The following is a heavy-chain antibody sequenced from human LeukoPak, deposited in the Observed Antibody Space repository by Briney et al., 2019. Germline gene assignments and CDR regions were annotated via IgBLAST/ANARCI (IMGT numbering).Heavy chain of an antibody. J-gene: IGHJ4*02. CDR1: GFIFSSYA. Sequence: GGSLRLSCAASGFIFSSYAMSWVRQAPGKGLEWVSGISSSGYNTYHADSVKGRFTISRDNSKNTLYLQMNSLRAEDTAVYYCASRQGLGWHYVNWGQGTLVTVSS. CDR2: ISSSGYNT. V-gene: IGHV3-23*01. CDR3: ASRQGLGWHYVN. D-gene: IGHD3-10*02.